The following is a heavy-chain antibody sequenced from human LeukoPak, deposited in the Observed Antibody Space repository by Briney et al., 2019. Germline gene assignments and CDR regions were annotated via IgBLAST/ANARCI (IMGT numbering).Heavy chain of an antibody. CDR3: ARVYYYDSSVSDY. CDR2: ISSSSSTI. J-gene: IGHJ4*02. D-gene: IGHD3-22*01. V-gene: IGHV3-48*01. CDR1: GFTFSSYS. Sequence: PGRSLRLSCAASGFTFSSYSMNWVRQAPGKGLEWVSYISSSSSTIYYADSVKGRFTISRDNAKNSLYLQMNSLRAEDTAVYYCARVYYYDSSVSDYWGQGTLVTVSS.